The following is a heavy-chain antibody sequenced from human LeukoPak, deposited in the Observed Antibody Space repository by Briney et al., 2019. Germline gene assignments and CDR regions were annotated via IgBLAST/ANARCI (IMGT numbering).Heavy chain of an antibody. CDR2: IYSGGST. V-gene: IGHV3-53*05. CDR3: AKDRSAAAGTYQFDY. Sequence: GGSLRLSCAASGFTVSSNYMSWVRQAPGKGLEWVSVIYSGGSTYYADSVKGRFTISRDNSKNTLYLQMNSLRAEDTAVYYCAKDRSAAAGTYQFDYWGQGTLVTVSS. D-gene: IGHD6-13*01. CDR1: GFTVSSNY. J-gene: IGHJ4*02.